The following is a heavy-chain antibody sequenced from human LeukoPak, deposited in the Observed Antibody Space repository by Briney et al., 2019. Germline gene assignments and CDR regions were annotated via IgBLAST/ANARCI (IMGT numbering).Heavy chain of an antibody. J-gene: IGHJ3*02. D-gene: IGHD4-23*01. V-gene: IGHV3-30*03. CDR1: GFTFSGYD. CDR2: ISYDGSNK. CDR3: ATGDYGGYSHGFDI. Sequence: AGGSLRLSCAASGFTFSGYDMHWVRQAPGKGLEWVAVISYDGSNKYYGDSVQGRFTISRDNSKNALFLQMNSLRAEDTAIYYCATGDYGGYSHGFDIWGQGTRVTVSS.